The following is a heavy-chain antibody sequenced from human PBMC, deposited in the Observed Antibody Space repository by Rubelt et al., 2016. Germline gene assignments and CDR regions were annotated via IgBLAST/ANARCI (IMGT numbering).Heavy chain of an antibody. Sequence: GGSLRLSCAASGFTFRSYAMNWVREAPGKGLEWVSAIGGSDERTYYADSVKGRFTISRDNSKKTLHLQMTSPRAEETAVYYCAKGSRDYGGKLAYWGQGTLVTVSS. D-gene: IGHD4-23*01. CDR3: AKGSRDYGGKLAY. V-gene: IGHV3-23*01. J-gene: IGHJ4*02. CDR2: IGGSDERT. CDR1: GFTFRSYA.